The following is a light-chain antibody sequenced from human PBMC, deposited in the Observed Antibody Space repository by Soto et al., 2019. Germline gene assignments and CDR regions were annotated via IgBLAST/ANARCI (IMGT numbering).Light chain of an antibody. V-gene: IGKV3-11*01. J-gene: IGKJ4*01. Sequence: EIVLTQSPATLSLSPGERATLSCRASQSVTKSLAWYQQKPGQAPRLLIFATSHRATDIPTRFSGSGSETDFNLTISSREPEDFAVYYSQQRSDWAPALSFGGGTKVEFK. CDR3: QQRSDWAPALS. CDR1: QSVTKS. CDR2: ATS.